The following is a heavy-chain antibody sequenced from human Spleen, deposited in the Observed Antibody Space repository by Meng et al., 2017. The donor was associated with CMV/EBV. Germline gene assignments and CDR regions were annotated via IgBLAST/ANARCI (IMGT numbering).Heavy chain of an antibody. J-gene: IGHJ4*02. D-gene: IGHD4-17*01. Sequence: GESLKISCAASGFAFSNYAMSWVRQAPGKGLAWVASISTSGDSTDYADSVKGRFIISRDNSKNTLHLQMNSPKADDTAVYYCAKPRGDYELFDYWGRGALVTVSS. CDR1: GFAFSNYA. V-gene: IGHV3-23*01. CDR3: AKPRGDYELFDY. CDR2: ISTSGDST.